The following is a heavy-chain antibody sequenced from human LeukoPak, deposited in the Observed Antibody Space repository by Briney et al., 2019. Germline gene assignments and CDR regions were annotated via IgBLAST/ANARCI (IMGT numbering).Heavy chain of an antibody. CDR2: IYYSGST. D-gene: IGHD5-18*01. V-gene: IGHV4-39*01. CDR1: GGSISSSSYY. Sequence: PSETLSLTCTVSGGSISSSSYYWGWIRQPPGKGLEWIGSIYYSGSTYYNPSLKSRVTISVDTSKNQFSLKLSSVTAADTAVYYCARRMAPPLKGIQLGAFDIWGQGTMVTVSS. J-gene: IGHJ3*02. CDR3: ARRMAPPLKGIQLGAFDI.